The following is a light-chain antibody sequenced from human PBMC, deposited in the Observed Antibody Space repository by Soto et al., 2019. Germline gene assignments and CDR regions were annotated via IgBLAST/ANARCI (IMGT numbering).Light chain of an antibody. CDR3: QAWDNSVI. CDR1: RLGAKY. CDR2: EDN. J-gene: IGLJ2*01. Sequence: SYELTQPPSVSVSPGQTASITCSGDRLGAKYVCWYQQKPGQSPVLVIYEDNKRPSGIPERFSGSNSGNTATLTISVTQAMDEADYYCQAWDNSVIFGGGTKL. V-gene: IGLV3-1*01.